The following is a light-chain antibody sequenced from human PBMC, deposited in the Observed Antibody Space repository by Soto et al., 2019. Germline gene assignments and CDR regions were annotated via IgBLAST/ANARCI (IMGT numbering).Light chain of an antibody. V-gene: IGKV2-28*01. CDR1: QSLLHRNGYNY. CDR3: MQALQTSFT. CDR2: LGS. Sequence: DIVMTQSPLSLSVTPGEPASISCRCSQSLLHRNGYNYLDWYLQKPGQSPQLLISLGSNRASGVPDRLSGSGPATDFTLNITRVDAGDVWVYYCMQALQTSFTFGPGTRVEI. J-gene: IGKJ3*01.